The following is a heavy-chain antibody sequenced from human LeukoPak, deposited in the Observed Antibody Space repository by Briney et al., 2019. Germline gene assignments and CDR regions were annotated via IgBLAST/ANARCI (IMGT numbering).Heavy chain of an antibody. Sequence: GGSLTLSCSVSGFTFSSYAMGWVRPAPGKGREWVSAIGPSGDNTYYPDYVKGRLTISRDNSKNTLYLQMNSLRAEDTAVYYCAKAGYSSSWPFDYWGQGTLVIVSS. J-gene: IGHJ4*02. V-gene: IGHV3-23*01. D-gene: IGHD6-13*01. CDR3: AKAGYSSSWPFDY. CDR1: GFTFSSYA. CDR2: IGPSGDNT.